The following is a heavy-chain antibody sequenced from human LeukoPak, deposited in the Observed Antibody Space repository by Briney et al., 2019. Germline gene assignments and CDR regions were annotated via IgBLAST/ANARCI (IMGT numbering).Heavy chain of an antibody. CDR1: GYTFINYA. CDR3: ARGGREFDILTGYYTPAEYFQQ. Sequence: ASVKVSCKASGYTFINYAMHWVRQAPGQRLEWIGWINAGNGNTKYSQKFQGRATIIRDTYASTAYMELSSLSSEDTAVYYCARGGREFDILTGYYTPAEYFQQWGQGTLVTVSS. V-gene: IGHV1-3*01. D-gene: IGHD3-9*01. J-gene: IGHJ1*01. CDR2: INAGNGNT.